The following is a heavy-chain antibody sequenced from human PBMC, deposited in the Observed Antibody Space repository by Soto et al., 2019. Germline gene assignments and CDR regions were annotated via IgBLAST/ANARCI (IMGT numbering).Heavy chain of an antibody. CDR2: ISGGGDIT. D-gene: IGHD3-3*01. CDR3: AKSRGFDFWSPDY. CDR1: GFTFSSYA. J-gene: IGHJ4*02. Sequence: PGGSLRLSCAASGFTFSSYAMSWVRQAPGKGLEWVSAISGGGDITHYADSVKGRFTISRDNSKKTLYLQINSLRAEDAAIYYCAKSRGFDFWSPDYWGQGTLVTVSS. V-gene: IGHV3-23*01.